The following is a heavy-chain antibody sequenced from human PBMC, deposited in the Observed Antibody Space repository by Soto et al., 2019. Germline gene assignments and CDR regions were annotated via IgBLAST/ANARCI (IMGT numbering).Heavy chain of an antibody. V-gene: IGHV4-59*08. CDR1: GGSISSYY. CDR2: IYYSGSS. D-gene: IGHD2-21*02. J-gene: IGHJ4*02. CDR3: ARQRLLRLKPDFDI. Sequence: SETLSLTCTVSGGSISSYYWSWIRQPPGKGLEWIGYIYYSGSSYYNPSLKSRVAISVDTSKNQFSLKLRSVTAADTAVYFCARQRLLRLKPDFDIWGQGTLVTV.